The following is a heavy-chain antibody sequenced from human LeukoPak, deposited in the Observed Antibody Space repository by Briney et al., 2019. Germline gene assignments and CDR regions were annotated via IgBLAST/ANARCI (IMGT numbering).Heavy chain of an antibody. Sequence: SETLSLTCTVSGGSVSSYYWSWIRQPPGKGLEWIGYIYDIGSTKYNPSLKSRVTMSVDTSKNQFSLKLSSVTAADTAVYHCARTYYYDSSGYLIHWFDPWGQGTLVTVSS. J-gene: IGHJ5*02. V-gene: IGHV4-59*08. D-gene: IGHD3-22*01. CDR2: IYDIGST. CDR3: ARTYYYDSSGYLIHWFDP. CDR1: GGSVSSYY.